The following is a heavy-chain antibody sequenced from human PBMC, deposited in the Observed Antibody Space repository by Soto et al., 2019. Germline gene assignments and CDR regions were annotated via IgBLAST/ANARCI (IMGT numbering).Heavy chain of an antibody. CDR2: ISSSGISI. V-gene: IGHV3-11*01. CDR3: ARYRTYYYDSSGSYYYYGMDV. CDR1: GFTFSDYY. J-gene: IGHJ6*02. Sequence: PGGSLRLSCAASGFTFSDYYMSWIRQAPGKGLEWVSYISSSGISIYYADSVKGRFTISRDNAKNSLYLQMNSLRAEDTAVYYCARYRTYYYDSSGSYYYYGMDVWGQGTTVTV. D-gene: IGHD3-22*01.